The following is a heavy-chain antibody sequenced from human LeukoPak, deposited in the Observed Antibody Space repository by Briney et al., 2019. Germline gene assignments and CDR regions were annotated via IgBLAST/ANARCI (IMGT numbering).Heavy chain of an antibody. CDR3: ARDGTRYRSGAFDI. J-gene: IGHJ3*02. D-gene: IGHD5-18*01. V-gene: IGHV4-61*02. CDR2: IYTSGST. Sequence: SQTLSLTCTVSGGSISSGSYYWGWIRQPAGKGLEWIGRIYTSGSTNYNPSLKSRVTISVDTSKNQFSLKLSSVTAADTAVYYCARDGTRYRSGAFDIWGQGTMVTVSS. CDR1: GGSISSGSYY.